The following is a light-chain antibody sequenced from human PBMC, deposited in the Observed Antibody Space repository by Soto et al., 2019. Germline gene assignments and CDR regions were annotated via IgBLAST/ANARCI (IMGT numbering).Light chain of an antibody. V-gene: IGKV3-11*01. Sequence: EIVLTQSPATLSLSPGEGATLSSRASQSVSSYLAWYQQKPGQAPRPLIYDASSRATGIPASFGGSGSETDFTLTISSLEPEDFAVYYCQQRYNWPLTFGGGTKVDIK. CDR3: QQRYNWPLT. CDR1: QSVSSY. CDR2: DAS. J-gene: IGKJ4*01.